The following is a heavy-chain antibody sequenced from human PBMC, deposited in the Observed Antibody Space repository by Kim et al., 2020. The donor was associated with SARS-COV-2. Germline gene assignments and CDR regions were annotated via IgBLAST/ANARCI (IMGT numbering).Heavy chain of an antibody. J-gene: IGHJ4*02. Sequence: SVGGRFTISRDDSKSIAYLQMNSLKTEDTAVYYCTRALYNYYGSGRYPDYWGQGTLVTVSS. V-gene: IGHV3-49*02. D-gene: IGHD3-10*01. CDR3: TRALYNYYGSGRYPDY.